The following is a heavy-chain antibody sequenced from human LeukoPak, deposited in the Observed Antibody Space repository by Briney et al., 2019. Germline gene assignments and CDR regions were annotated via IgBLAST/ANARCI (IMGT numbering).Heavy chain of an antibody. CDR3: ARERGGITMGTLAFDI. Sequence: SETLSLTCTVSGGSFNNNYWSWIRQPPGKGLEWIGYIYYSGSTYYNPSLKSRVTISVDTSKNQFSLKLSSVTAADTAVYYCARERGGITMGTLAFDIWGQGTMVTVSS. V-gene: IGHV4-59*01. CDR1: GGSFNNNY. D-gene: IGHD3-10*01. CDR2: IYYSGST. J-gene: IGHJ3*02.